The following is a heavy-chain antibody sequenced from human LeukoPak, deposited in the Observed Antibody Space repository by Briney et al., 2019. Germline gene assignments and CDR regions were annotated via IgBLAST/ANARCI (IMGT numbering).Heavy chain of an antibody. Sequence: ASVKVSCKASGYTFTTYGISWVRQAPGQGLEWVGWISGYSGNTDYAQKFQDRVTMTTGTSTSTAYMELRSLSSDDTAVYYCARDYRGSYYFYWGQGTLVTVSS. D-gene: IGHD1-26*01. CDR2: ISGYSGNT. CDR3: ARDYRGSYYFY. J-gene: IGHJ4*02. CDR1: GYTFTTYG. V-gene: IGHV1-18*01.